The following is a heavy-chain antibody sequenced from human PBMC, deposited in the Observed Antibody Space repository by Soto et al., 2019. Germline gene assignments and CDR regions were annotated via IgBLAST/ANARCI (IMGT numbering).Heavy chain of an antibody. CDR2: ISTYNGNT. J-gene: IGHJ6*02. V-gene: IGHV1-18*01. Sequence: ASVKVSCKASGYTFTTYDISWVRQAPGQGLEWMGRISTYNGNTNFPQSLQGRLTMTTDTSTSTAYMELSSLRSEDTAVYYCAREDDFDYYYGMDVWGQGTTVTVSS. CDR3: AREDDFDYYYGMDV. CDR1: GYTFTTYD. D-gene: IGHD3-3*01.